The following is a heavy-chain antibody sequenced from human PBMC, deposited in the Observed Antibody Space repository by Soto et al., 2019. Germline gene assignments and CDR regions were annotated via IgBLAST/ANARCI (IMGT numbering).Heavy chain of an antibody. J-gene: IGHJ4*02. Sequence: EVQLLESGGDLVQPGGSLRLSCAASGFSFSSYAMSWVRQAPGKGLEWVSAISGTGISTYYADTVKGRFTISRDNSKNTLYLRMNSLKAEDTAVYYCATYLQIWFPSQHTYFDSWGQGTLVTVSS. D-gene: IGHD5-18*01. CDR2: ISGTGIST. CDR3: ATYLQIWFPSQHTYFDS. CDR1: GFSFSSYA. V-gene: IGHV3-23*01.